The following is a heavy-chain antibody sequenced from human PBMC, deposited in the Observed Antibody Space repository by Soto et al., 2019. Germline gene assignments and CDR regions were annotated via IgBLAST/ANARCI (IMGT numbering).Heavy chain of an antibody. V-gene: IGHV3-48*02. D-gene: IGHD6-19*01. J-gene: IGHJ4*02. CDR1: GFTFSSYW. Sequence: GGSLRLSCAASGFTFSSYWMHWVRQAPGKGLVWVSRINSGGGRPISYADSVKGRFTISRDNAKNSLYLQMDSLTDEDTAVYYCARDLGWAFDSWGQGTLVTVSS. CDR2: INSGGGRPI. CDR3: ARDLGWAFDS.